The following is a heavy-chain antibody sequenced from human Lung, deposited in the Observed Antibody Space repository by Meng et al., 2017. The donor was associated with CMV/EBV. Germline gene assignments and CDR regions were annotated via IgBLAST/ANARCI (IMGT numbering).Heavy chain of an antibody. D-gene: IGHD2-15*01. CDR1: GCTFSSYA. CDR2: IIPIYGTA. CDR3: ARVEMGMVVADY. J-gene: IGHJ4*02. V-gene: IGHV1-69*05. Sequence: SVKVSCKASGCTFSSYAISWVRQAPGQGLEWMGGIIPIYGTANYAQKFQGRVTITTDESTSTAYMELSSLRSEDTAVYCCARVEMGMVVADYWGQGPLVTVSS.